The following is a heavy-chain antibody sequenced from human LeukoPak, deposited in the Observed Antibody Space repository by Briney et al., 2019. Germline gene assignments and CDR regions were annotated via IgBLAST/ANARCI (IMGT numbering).Heavy chain of an antibody. CDR3: ATGRGDYGDFDYYYGMDV. CDR1: GFTFDDYA. V-gene: IGHV3-9*01. Sequence: SGGSLRLSCAASGFTFDDYAMHWVRQAPGKGLEWVSGIRWNSGSIGYADSVKGRFTISRDNAKNSLYLQMNSLRAEDTALYYCATGRGDYGDFDYYYGMDVWGQGTTVTVSS. D-gene: IGHD4-17*01. J-gene: IGHJ6*02. CDR2: IRWNSGSI.